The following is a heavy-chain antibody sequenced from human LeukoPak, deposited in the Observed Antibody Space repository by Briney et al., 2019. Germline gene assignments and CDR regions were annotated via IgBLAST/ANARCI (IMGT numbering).Heavy chain of an antibody. CDR2: TYYRSKWLS. CDR3: ERGTWAAGIDC. V-gene: IGHV6-1*01. CDR1: VDSVSSNSAA. J-gene: IGHJ4*02. Sequence: SQTLSLTRAISVDSVSSNSAAWSWIRQSPSRGLEWLGRTYYRSKWLSDYAVSVKSRITVNPDTSKNQFSLQLNSLTPEDTAVYYCERGTWAAGIDCWGQGTLVTVSS. D-gene: IGHD6-13*01.